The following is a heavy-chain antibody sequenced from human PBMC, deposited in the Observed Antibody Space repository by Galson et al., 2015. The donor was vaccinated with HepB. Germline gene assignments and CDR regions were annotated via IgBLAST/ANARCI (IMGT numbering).Heavy chain of an antibody. J-gene: IGHJ4*01. CDR3: ARAVANDYGLFDY. CDR2: IYHSGNT. D-gene: IGHD4-17*01. CDR1: GYSVSSGYY. V-gene: IGHV4-38-2*02. Sequence: ETLSLTCSVAGYSVSSGYYWGWIRQPPGKALEWIGSIYHSGNTYYDPSLKSRVTISVDTSKNQFSLKLSSVTAADTAVYYCARAVANDYGLFDYWGQGNLVTVSS.